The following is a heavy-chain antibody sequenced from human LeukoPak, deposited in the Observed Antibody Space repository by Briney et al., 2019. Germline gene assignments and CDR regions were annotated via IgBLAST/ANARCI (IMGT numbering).Heavy chain of an antibody. Sequence: ASVKVSCKASGYTFTGYYMHWVRQAPGQGLEWMGWINPNSGGTNYAQKFQGRVTMTRDTPISTAYMELSRLRSDDTAVYYCARGQWLVQGYNWFDPWGQGTLVTVSS. D-gene: IGHD6-19*01. V-gene: IGHV1-2*02. CDR3: ARGQWLVQGYNWFDP. CDR2: INPNSGGT. CDR1: GYTFTGYY. J-gene: IGHJ5*02.